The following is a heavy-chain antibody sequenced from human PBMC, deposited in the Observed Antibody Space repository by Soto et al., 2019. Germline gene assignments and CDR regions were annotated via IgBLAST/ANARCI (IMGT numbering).Heavy chain of an antibody. CDR2: IIPIFGTA. Sequence: SVKVSCKASGGTFSSYAISWVRQAPGQGLEWMGGIIPIFGTANYAQKFQGRVTLTADKSTSTAYMELSSLRSEDTAVDYCARGESVVVAATPWVGWFDPWGQGTLVTVSS. D-gene: IGHD2-15*01. CDR1: GGTFSSYA. V-gene: IGHV1-69*06. CDR3: ARGESVVVAATPWVGWFDP. J-gene: IGHJ5*02.